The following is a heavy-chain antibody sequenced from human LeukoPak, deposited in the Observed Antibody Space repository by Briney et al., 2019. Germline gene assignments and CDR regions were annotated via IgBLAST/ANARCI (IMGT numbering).Heavy chain of an antibody. D-gene: IGHD1-26*01. CDR2: ISAYNGNT. CDR1: GYTFTSYG. J-gene: IGHJ4*02. Sequence: GASVKVSCKASGYTFTSYGISWVRQAPGQGLEWMGWISAYNGNTNYAQKFQGRVTMTRDTSISTAYMELSRLRSDDTAVYYCAREGWELREYFDYWGQGTLVTVSS. V-gene: IGHV1-18*01. CDR3: AREGWELREYFDY.